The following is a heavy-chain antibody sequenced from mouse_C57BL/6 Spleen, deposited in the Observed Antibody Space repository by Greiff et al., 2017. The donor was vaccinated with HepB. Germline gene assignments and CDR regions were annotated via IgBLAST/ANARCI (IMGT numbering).Heavy chain of an antibody. CDR1: GYTFTSYW. D-gene: IGHD4-1*01. V-gene: IGHV1-7*01. J-gene: IGHJ3*01. Sequence: QVQLQQPGAELVKPGASVKLSCKASGYTFTSYWMHWVKQRPGQGLEWIGYINPSSGYTKYNQKFKDKATLTADKSSSTAYMQLSSLTYEDSAVYYCARPSNWDVGFAYWGQGTLVTVSA. CDR2: INPSSGYT. CDR3: ARPSNWDVGFAY.